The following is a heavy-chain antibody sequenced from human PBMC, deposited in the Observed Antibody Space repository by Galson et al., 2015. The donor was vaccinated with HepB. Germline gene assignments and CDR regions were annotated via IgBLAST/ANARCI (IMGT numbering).Heavy chain of an antibody. V-gene: IGHV4-34*01. CDR3: ARRPMRWGSGTSYVNEAFDV. CDR1: GESFSGQY. J-gene: IGHJ3*01. D-gene: IGHD3-10*01. Sequence: ETLSLTCAVYGESFSGQYWSWIRQPPGKGLEWIGDINHAGTTKNKPSLQSRVTISVDASKNQFFLNLTSVTAADTAMYYCARRPMRWGSGTSYVNEAFDVWGQGTMVTVSS. CDR2: INHAGTT.